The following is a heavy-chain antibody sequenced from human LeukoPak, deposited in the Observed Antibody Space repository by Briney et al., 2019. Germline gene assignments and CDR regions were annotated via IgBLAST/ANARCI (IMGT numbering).Heavy chain of an antibody. J-gene: IGHJ6*04. CDR1: GFTFSSYW. D-gene: IGHD3-10*02. V-gene: IGHV3-30*02. CDR2: TLFDGTAT. Sequence: GGSLRLSCAASGFTFSSYWMSWVRQAPGKGLEWVAYTLFDGTATYYADSVKGRFTISRDNSNNTLYLQMNSLRAEDTAVYYCAELGITMIGGVWGKGTTVTISS. CDR3: AELGITMIGGV.